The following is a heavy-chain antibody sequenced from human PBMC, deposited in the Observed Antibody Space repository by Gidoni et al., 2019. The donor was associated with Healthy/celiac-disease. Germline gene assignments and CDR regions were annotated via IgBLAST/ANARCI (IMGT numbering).Heavy chain of an antibody. D-gene: IGHD6-19*01. V-gene: IGHV3-30*01. Sequence: QVQLVESGGGVVQPGRSLRLSCAASGFTFGSYAMHWVRQAPGKGLEWLAVISYDGSNKYYADSVKGRFTISRDNSKNTLYLQMNSLRAEDTAVYYCARWAGTFDYWGQGTLVTVSS. CDR1: GFTFGSYA. CDR3: ARWAGTFDY. CDR2: ISYDGSNK. J-gene: IGHJ4*02.